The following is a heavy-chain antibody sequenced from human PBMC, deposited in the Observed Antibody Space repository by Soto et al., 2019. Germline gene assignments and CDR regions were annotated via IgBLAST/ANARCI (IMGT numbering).Heavy chain of an antibody. J-gene: IGHJ4*02. D-gene: IGHD1-26*01. CDR3: ARDDGSYYFDY. V-gene: IGHV4-59*01. CDR2: IYYSGST. Sequence: SETLSLTCTVSGGSISSYYWSWIRQPPGKGLEWIGYIYYSGSTNYNPSLKSRVTISVDTSKNQFSLELSSVTAADTAVYYCARDDGSYYFDYWGQGTLVTVSS. CDR1: GGSISSYY.